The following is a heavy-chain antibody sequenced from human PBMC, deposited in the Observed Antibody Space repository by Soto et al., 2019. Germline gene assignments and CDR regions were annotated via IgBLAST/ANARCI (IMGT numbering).Heavy chain of an antibody. CDR2: IYHSGST. V-gene: IGHV4-4*02. J-gene: IGHJ6*02. Sequence: QVQLQESGPGLVKPSGTLSLTCAVSGGSISSSNWWSWVRQPPGKGLEWIGEIYHSGSTNYNPSLKSRGTIAVDQSKNQFSRKLSSVTAADTAVYYCARVSGSDYYGMDVWGQGTTVTVSS. CDR1: GGSISSSNW. D-gene: IGHD1-26*01. CDR3: ARVSGSDYYGMDV.